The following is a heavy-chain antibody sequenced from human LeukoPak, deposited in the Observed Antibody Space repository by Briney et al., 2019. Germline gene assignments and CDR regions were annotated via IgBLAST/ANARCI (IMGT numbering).Heavy chain of an antibody. Sequence: ASVKVSCKASGYTFTGYYMHWVRQAPGQGLEWMGWINPNSGGTNYAQKFQGRVTITADKSASTAYMELSSLRSEDTAVYYCARGPRTYYYYMDVWGKGTTVTVSS. CDR1: GYTFTGYY. V-gene: IGHV1-2*02. D-gene: IGHD2-8*01. J-gene: IGHJ6*03. CDR2: INPNSGGT. CDR3: ARGPRTYYYYMDV.